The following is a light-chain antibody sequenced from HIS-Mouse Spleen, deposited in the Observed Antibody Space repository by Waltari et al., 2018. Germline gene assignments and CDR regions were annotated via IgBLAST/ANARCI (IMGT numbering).Light chain of an antibody. J-gene: IGLJ1*01. Sequence: QSALTQPPSASGSRGQSVTISCTGTRRDVGGYNYVPWYQQHPGKAPKLMIYEVSKRPSGVPDRFSGSKSGNTASLTVSGLQAEDEADYYCSSYAGSNNFVFGTGTKVTVL. CDR1: RRDVGGYNY. CDR2: EVS. CDR3: SSYAGSNNFV. V-gene: IGLV2-8*01.